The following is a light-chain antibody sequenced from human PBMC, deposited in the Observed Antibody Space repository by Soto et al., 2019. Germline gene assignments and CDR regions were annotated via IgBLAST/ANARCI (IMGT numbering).Light chain of an antibody. CDR1: QSIRNY. CDR3: QQTYSSPPGA. CDR2: TAS. J-gene: IGKJ1*01. V-gene: IGKV1-39*01. Sequence: QVSRARSTLAAAVGGISNITCRESQSIRNYLNWYQQKPGKAPKVLIYTASSLQSGAPSRFSGSGSGTDFTLSIGRLQPEDFATYYCQQTYSSPPGAFGQGTKVDIK.